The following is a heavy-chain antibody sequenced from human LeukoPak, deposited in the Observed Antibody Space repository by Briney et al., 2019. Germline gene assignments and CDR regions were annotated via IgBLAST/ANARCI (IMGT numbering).Heavy chain of an antibody. J-gene: IGHJ4*02. CDR1: GFTFDDYG. V-gene: IGHV3-21*01. Sequence: QAGGSLRLSCAASGFTFDDYGMSWVRQAPGKGLEWVSFISGSSSYKYYADSVKGRFTISRDNAKNSLYLQMNSLRAEDTAVYYCARGGSSWYYFDYWGQGTLITVSS. CDR2: ISGSSSYK. D-gene: IGHD6-13*01. CDR3: ARGGSSWYYFDY.